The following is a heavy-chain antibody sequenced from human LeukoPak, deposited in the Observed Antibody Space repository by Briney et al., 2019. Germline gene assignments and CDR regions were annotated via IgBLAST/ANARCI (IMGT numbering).Heavy chain of an antibody. J-gene: IGHJ4*02. CDR3: ATSRSFDY. V-gene: IGHV3-74*01. CDR1: GFTFSSYW. CDR2: INTDGTTT. Sequence: PGGSLRLSCAASGFTFSSYWMHWVRQAPGKGLVWVSGINTDGTTTSYADSVMGRFTISRDNAKNTLYLQMNSLRADDTAMYYCATSRSFDYWGQGTLVTVSS. D-gene: IGHD3-16*01.